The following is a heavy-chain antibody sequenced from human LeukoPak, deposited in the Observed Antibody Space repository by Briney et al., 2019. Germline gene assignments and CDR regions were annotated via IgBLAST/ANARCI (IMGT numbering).Heavy chain of an antibody. J-gene: IGHJ6*02. D-gene: IGHD3-10*01. CDR3: ARELWSPYYYYYGMDV. CDR1: GGSISSYY. V-gene: IGHV4-59*12. CDR2: IYYSGST. Sequence: SETLSLTCTVSGGSISSYYWSWIRQPPGKGLEWIGYIYYSGSTNYNPSLKSRVTISVDTSKNQFSLKLSSVTAADTAVYYCARELWSPYYYYYGMDVWGQGTTVTVSS.